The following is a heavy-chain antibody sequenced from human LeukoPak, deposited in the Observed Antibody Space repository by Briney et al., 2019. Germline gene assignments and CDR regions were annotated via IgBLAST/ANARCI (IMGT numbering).Heavy chain of an antibody. Sequence: GESLKISCKTSGYSFTSYWIGWVRQMPGKGLEWMGIVYPGDSDTRYSPSFQGQVTISADKSISTAYLQWTSLKAPDTAMYYCAKGATVSTFDYWGQGTLVTVSS. CDR3: AKGATVSTFDY. CDR2: VYPGDSDT. D-gene: IGHD4-11*01. V-gene: IGHV5-51*01. J-gene: IGHJ4*02. CDR1: GYSFTSYW.